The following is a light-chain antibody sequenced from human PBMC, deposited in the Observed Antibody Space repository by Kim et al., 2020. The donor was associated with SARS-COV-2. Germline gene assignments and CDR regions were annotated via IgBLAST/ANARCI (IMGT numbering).Light chain of an antibody. Sequence: SYELTQPPSVSVSPGQTASITCSGDNLGHKYACWYQQKSGQSPVLVIYQDNKRPSGIPERFSGSNSGNTATLTISGTQAMDEADYYCQAWDSSTVLFGGGTQLTVL. CDR3: QAWDSSTVL. V-gene: IGLV3-1*01. CDR2: QDN. CDR1: NLGHKY. J-gene: IGLJ2*01.